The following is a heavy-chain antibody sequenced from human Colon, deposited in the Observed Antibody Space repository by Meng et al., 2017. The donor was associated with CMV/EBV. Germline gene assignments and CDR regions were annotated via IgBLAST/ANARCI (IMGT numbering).Heavy chain of an antibody. CDR1: GFTFDGYA. J-gene: IGHJ3*02. V-gene: IGHV3-23*03. CDR3: ARLLVGALDTHAFDI. Sequence: GESLKISCIASGFTFDGYAMSWVRQAPGKGLEWVSVIYGSGRSSSSADSVKGRFSISRDNSKNTVSLQMSSPRAEDTAVYYCARLLVGALDTHAFDIWGRGTLVTVSS. CDR2: IYGSGRSS. D-gene: IGHD1-26*01.